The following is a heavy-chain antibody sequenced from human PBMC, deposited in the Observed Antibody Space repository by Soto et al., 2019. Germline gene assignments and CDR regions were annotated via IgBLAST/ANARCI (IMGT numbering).Heavy chain of an antibody. CDR1: GYTFTGYY. J-gene: IGHJ4*02. Sequence: ASVKVSCKASGYTFTGYYIHWVRQAPGQGLEWMGWINPNSGGTNYAQKFQGRVTMTRDTSISTAYMELSRLRSDDTAVYYCARGYIAVAGTRFDYWGQGTLVTVSS. V-gene: IGHV1-2*02. CDR3: ARGYIAVAGTRFDY. D-gene: IGHD6-19*01. CDR2: INPNSGGT.